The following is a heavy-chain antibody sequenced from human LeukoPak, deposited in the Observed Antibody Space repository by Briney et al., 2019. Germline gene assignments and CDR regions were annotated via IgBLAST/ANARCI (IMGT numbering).Heavy chain of an antibody. V-gene: IGHV1-46*01. Sequence: RASVKVSCKASGYTLTSYYMHWVRQAPGQGLEWMGIINPSGGRTSYAQKFQGRVTMTRDMSTSTVYMELSSLRSEDTAVYYCARGTSGSYCYYYYMDVWGKGTTVTVSS. CDR2: INPSGGRT. D-gene: IGHD1-26*01. CDR1: GYTLTSYY. J-gene: IGHJ6*03. CDR3: ARGTSGSYCYYYYMDV.